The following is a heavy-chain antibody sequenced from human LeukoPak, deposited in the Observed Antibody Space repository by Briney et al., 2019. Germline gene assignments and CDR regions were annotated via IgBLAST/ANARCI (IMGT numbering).Heavy chain of an antibody. CDR2: INPSGGFT. V-gene: IGHV1-46*01. CDR1: GYSFSTHW. D-gene: IGHD6-13*01. CDR3: ARESTAAAGPSPNNNWFDP. J-gene: IGHJ5*02. Sequence: ASVKVSCKASGYSFSTHWMHWVRQAPGQGLEWMGIINPSGGFTSYAQKLQGRVTVTRDMSTSTVYMELSSLRSEDTAVYYCARESTAAAGPSPNNNWFDPWGQGTLVTVSS.